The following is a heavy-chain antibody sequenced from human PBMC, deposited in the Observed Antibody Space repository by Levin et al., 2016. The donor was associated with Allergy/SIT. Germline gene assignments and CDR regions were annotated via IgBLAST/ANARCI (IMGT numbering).Heavy chain of an antibody. Sequence: WVRQAPGQRLEWMGWINAGNGNTKYSQKFQGRVTITRDTSASTAYMELSSLRSEDTAVYYCARDWGAISSSWYVYWGQGTLVTVSS. CDR2: INAGNGNT. CDR3: ARDWGAISSSWYVY. V-gene: IGHV1-3*01. D-gene: IGHD6-13*01. J-gene: IGHJ4*02.